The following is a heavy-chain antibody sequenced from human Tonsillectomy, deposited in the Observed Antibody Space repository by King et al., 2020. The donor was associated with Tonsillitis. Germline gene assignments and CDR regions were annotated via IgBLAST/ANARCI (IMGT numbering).Heavy chain of an antibody. CDR2: IYRGGSST. V-gene: IGHV3-23*03. CDR3: VKGGGGGGFGDLCYFDY. CDR1: GFTFSSYA. Sequence: VQLVESGGGLVQPGGSLRLSCAASGFTFSSYAMSWVRQAPGKGLEWVSVIYRGGSSTYYADSVKGRFTISRDNSKNTLYLQMNSLRAEDTAVYYCVKGGGGGGFGDLCYFDYWGQGTLVTVSS. D-gene: IGHD3-10*01. J-gene: IGHJ4*02.